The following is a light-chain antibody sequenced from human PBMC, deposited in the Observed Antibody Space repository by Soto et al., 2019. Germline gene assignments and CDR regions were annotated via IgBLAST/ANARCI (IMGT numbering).Light chain of an antibody. V-gene: IGKV4-1*01. CDR3: QQYDRVPQLT. CDR1: QSLFYTSNNKNY. J-gene: IGKJ4*01. CDR2: WAF. Sequence: DIVMTQSPDSLAVSLGERATINCKSSQSLFYTSNNKNYLAWYQQKAGQSPKLLISWAFTRESGVPDRFSGSGSGTDFTLTISSLQAEDVAVYYCQQYDRVPQLTFGGGTKVEIK.